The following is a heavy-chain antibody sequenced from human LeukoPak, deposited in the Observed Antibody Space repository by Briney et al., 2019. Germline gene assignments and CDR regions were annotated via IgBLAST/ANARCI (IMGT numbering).Heavy chain of an antibody. J-gene: IGHJ4*02. CDR3: AREVMYSFDF. D-gene: IGHD3-16*01. CDR1: GFTFFNAW. V-gene: IGHV3-15*01. Sequence: GGSLRLSCAASGFTFFNAWMSRVRQAPGKGLEWIGRIQNKADGGTTEYGEPVKGRFTISRDDSKNTLFLQMNGLKTEDTAVYYCAREVMYSFDFWGQGALVTVSS. CDR2: IQNKADGGTT.